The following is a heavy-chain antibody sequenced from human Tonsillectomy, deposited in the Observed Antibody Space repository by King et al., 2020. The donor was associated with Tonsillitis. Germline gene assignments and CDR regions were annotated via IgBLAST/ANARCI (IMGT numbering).Heavy chain of an antibody. CDR1: GFTLSGQW. D-gene: IGHD3-3*01. CDR2: IKGDGSEK. CDR3: TRDPWGRRGYYEYGAFDI. J-gene: IGHJ3*02. V-gene: IGHV3-7*04. Sequence: VQLVESGGGLAQPGGSLRLSCGVSGFTLSGQWMSLVRQAPGKGLEWVGSIKGDGSEKQYVAFLKGRFTISRDNAKDSLYLQMRSLRAEDTAVYYCTRDPWGRRGYYEYGAFDIWGQGTMVTVSS.